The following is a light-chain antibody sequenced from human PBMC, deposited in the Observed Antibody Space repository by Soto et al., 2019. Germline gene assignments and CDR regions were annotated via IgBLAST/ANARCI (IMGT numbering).Light chain of an antibody. CDR1: SSDVGGYNF. CDR2: EVS. Sequence: QSALTQPPSASGSPGQSVTISCTGTSSDVGGYNFVSWYQQHPGKAPKLMIYEVSKRPSGVPDRFSGSKPGNTASLTVSGLQAEDEADYYCSSYAGGNNLVFGGGTKLTVL. V-gene: IGLV2-8*01. CDR3: SSYAGGNNLV. J-gene: IGLJ2*01.